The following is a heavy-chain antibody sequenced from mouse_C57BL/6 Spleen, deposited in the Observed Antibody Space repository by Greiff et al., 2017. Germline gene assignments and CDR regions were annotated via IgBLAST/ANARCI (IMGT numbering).Heavy chain of an antibody. D-gene: IGHD2-1*01. J-gene: IGHJ4*01. CDR3: AGGIYYGKPRDY. CDR2: ISYDGSN. CDR1: GYSITSGYY. Sequence: ESGPGLVKPSQSLSLTCSVTGYSITSGYYWNWIRQFPGNKLEWMGYISYDGSNNYNPSLKNRISITRDTSKNQFFLKLNSVTTEDTATYYCAGGIYYGKPRDYWGQGTSVTVSS. V-gene: IGHV3-6*01.